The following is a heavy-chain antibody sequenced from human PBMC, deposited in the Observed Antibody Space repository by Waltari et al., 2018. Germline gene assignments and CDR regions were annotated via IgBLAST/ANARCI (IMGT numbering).Heavy chain of an antibody. CDR2: IYYSGST. V-gene: IGHV4-30-4*08. Sequence: QVQLQESGPGLVKPSQTLSLTCTVSGGSISSGDYYWSWIRQPQGKGLEWIGYIYYSGSTYYNPSLKSRVTISVDTSKNQFSLKLSSVTAADTAVYYCARNPTTHDSSGYYYDASSHAFDIWGQGTMVTVSS. D-gene: IGHD3-22*01. CDR3: ARNPTTHDSSGYYYDASSHAFDI. J-gene: IGHJ3*02. CDR1: GGSISSGDYY.